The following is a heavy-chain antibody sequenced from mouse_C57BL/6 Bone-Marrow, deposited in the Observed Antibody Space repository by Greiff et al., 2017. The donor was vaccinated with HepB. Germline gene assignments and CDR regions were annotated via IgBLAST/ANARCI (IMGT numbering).Heavy chain of an antibody. CDR3: ARGITTVGFDY. D-gene: IGHD1-1*01. CDR2: IHPNSGST. V-gene: IGHV1-64*01. Sequence: QVQLKQPGAELVKPGASVKLSCKASGYTFTSYWMHWVKQRPGQGLEWIGMIHPNSGSTNYNEKFKSKATLTVDKSSSTAYMLLSSLTSEDSAVYFCARGITTVGFDYWGQGTTLTVSS. CDR1: GYTFTSYW. J-gene: IGHJ2*01.